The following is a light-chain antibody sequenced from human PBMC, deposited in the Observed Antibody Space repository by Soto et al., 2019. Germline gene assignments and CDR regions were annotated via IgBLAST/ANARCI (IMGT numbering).Light chain of an antibody. CDR3: QQYNNWPRT. J-gene: IGKJ1*01. Sequence: IVMTQSPATLSVSPGERATLSCRASQSVINNLAWYQQKPGQAPRLLIYGASTRATGIPARFSGSGSGTEFTLTISSLQSEDFALYYCQQYNNWPRTFGQGTKVDIK. V-gene: IGKV3-15*01. CDR2: GAS. CDR1: QSVINN.